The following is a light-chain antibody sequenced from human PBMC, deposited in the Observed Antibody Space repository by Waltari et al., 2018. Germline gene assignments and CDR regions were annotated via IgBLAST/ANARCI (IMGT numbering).Light chain of an antibody. Sequence: DIQMTQSPSTLSASVGDRVTITCRASQSISTWLAWYQQKPGKAPKRLSYDASSLEGGVPSRFSGSGSGTEFTLTISCLQPDDSATYYCQQYNSYSLYTFGQGTKLEIK. V-gene: IGKV1-5*01. CDR1: QSISTW. CDR3: QQYNSYSLYT. CDR2: DAS. J-gene: IGKJ2*01.